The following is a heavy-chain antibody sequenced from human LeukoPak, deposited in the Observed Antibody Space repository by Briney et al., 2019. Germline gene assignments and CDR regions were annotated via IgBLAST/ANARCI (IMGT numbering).Heavy chain of an antibody. D-gene: IGHD6-19*01. Sequence: GGSLRLSCAASGFTFSSYAIHWVRQAPGKGLEWVAVISYHGSIKYYADSVKGRFTISRDNSKNTLYLQMNSLRAEDTAVYYCAKGVEYSSGWYGDDAFDIWGQGTMVTVSS. CDR3: AKGVEYSSGWYGDDAFDI. CDR1: GFTFSSYA. J-gene: IGHJ3*02. CDR2: ISYHGSIK. V-gene: IGHV3-30-3*01.